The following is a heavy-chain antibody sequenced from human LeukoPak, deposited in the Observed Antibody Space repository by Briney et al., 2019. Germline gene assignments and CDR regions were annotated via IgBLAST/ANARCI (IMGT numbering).Heavy chain of an antibody. CDR2: IIPIFGTA. J-gene: IGHJ4*02. V-gene: IGHV1-69*06. CDR3: ARDLGYYDSTPFDY. CDR1: GGTFSSYA. Sequence: ASVTVSCKASGGTFSSYAISWVRQAPGQGLGWMGRIIPIFGTANYAQKFQGRVTITADKSTSTAYMELSSLRSEDTAVYYCARDLGYYDSTPFDYWGQGTLVTVSS. D-gene: IGHD3-22*01.